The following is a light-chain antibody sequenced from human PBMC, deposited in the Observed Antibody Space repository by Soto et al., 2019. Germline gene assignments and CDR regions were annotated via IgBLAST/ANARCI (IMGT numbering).Light chain of an antibody. CDR1: QTIRSW. J-gene: IGKJ2*01. CDR3: QQYYSYFYT. Sequence: DIQMTQSPSTLSASVGDRGTITCRASQTIRSWLAWYQLKPGKAPKLLIHDASTLESGVPARFSASGSGTEFTLTISSLQPDDFATYFCQQYYSYFYTFGQGTQLEIK. CDR2: DAS. V-gene: IGKV1-5*01.